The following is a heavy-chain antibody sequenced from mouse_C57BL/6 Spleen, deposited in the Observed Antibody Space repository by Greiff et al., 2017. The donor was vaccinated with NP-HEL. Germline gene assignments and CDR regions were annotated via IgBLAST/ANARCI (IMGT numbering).Heavy chain of an antibody. CDR1: GFTFSDFY. CDR2: SRNKANDYTT. CDR3: ARDGTGTQFAY. V-gene: IGHV7-1*01. Sequence: DVMLVESGGGLVQSGRSLRLSCATSGFTFSDFYMEWVRQAPGKGLEWIAASRNKANDYTTEYSASVKGRFIVSRDTSQSILYLQMNALRAEDTAIYYCARDGTGTQFAYWGQGTLVTVSA. J-gene: IGHJ3*01. D-gene: IGHD4-1*01.